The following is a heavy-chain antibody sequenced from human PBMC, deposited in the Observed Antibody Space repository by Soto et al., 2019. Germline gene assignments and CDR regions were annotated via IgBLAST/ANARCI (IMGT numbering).Heavy chain of an antibody. CDR1: GYTLTELS. V-gene: IGHV1-24*01. D-gene: IGHD6-19*01. J-gene: IGHJ5*02. CDR3: ATGGYSSGWAYNWFDP. Sequence: QVQLVQSGAEVKKPGASVKVSCKVSGYTLTELSMHWVRQAPGKGLEWMGGFDPEDGETIYAQKFQGRVTMTEDTSTDTAYMELSSLGSEDTAVYYCATGGYSSGWAYNWFDPWGQGTLVTVSS. CDR2: FDPEDGET.